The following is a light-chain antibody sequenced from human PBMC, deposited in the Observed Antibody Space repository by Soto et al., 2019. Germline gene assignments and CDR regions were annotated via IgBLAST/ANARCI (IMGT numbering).Light chain of an antibody. J-gene: IGLJ3*02. CDR1: SSDVGGYTY. V-gene: IGLV2-14*01. Sequence: QSALTQPASVSGSPGQSITISCTGTSSDVGGYTYVSWYQQYPGKVPKLMIYAVSNRPSGVSNRFSGSKSGNTASLTISGLQAEDEADYFCGSYTSSSTWVFGGGTKLTV. CDR2: AVS. CDR3: GSYTSSSTWV.